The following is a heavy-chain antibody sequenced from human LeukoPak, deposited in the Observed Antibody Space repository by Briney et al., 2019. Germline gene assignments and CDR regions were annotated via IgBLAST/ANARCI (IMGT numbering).Heavy chain of an antibody. Sequence: PGGSLRLSCAASGFFVRDYYMTWIRQAPGKGLEWISYIISSGSDTNYAGSVWGRITVSRDSAQNSLHLQMDSLRADDTAVYYCARVGHNHAFDIWGQGTVVTVSS. CDR3: ARVGHNHAFDI. CDR1: GFFVRDYY. D-gene: IGHD1-1*01. CDR2: IISSGSDT. V-gene: IGHV3-11*03. J-gene: IGHJ3*02.